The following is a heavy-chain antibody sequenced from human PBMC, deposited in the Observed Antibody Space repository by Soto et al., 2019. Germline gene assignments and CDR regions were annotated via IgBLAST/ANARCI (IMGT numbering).Heavy chain of an antibody. CDR1: GFTLDEYA. Sequence: EVQLVESGGGLVQPGRSLRLSCAGSGFTLDEYAMHWVRQPPGKGLEWVSGIRWQSGSIDYAASVKGRFTISRDNAKNALYLQMNSLRDEDTALYYCATSGGLLWFGEPLRNWGQGTLVTVSS. J-gene: IGHJ4*02. CDR2: IRWQSGSI. CDR3: ATSGGLLWFGEPLRN. D-gene: IGHD3-10*01. V-gene: IGHV3-9*01.